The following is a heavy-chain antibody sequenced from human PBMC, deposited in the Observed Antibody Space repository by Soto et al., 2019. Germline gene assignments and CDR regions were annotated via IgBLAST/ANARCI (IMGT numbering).Heavy chain of an antibody. CDR1: GFTFSSYA. CDR3: ARRSSGWYFDY. Sequence: EVQLLESGGGLVQPGGSLRLSCAASGFTFSSYAMNWVRQAPGKGLEWVSVISGSGDSTYYDDSVKGRFTISRDNSMNTLYLRMNRLRAEDPAVYYCARRSSGWYFDYWGQGTLVTVS. D-gene: IGHD6-19*01. J-gene: IGHJ4*02. V-gene: IGHV3-23*01. CDR2: ISGSGDST.